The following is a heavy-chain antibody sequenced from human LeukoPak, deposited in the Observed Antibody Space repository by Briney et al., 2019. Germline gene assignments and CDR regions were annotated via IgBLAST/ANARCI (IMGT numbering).Heavy chain of an antibody. V-gene: IGHV3-30*04. CDR3: ATSFLAVAGTHLEY. Sequence: GGSLRLSCAASGFTFSSYAMHWVRQAPGKGLEGVAVISYDGSNKYYADSVKGRFTISRDNSKNTLYLQMNSLRADDTAVYYCATSFLAVAGTHLEYWGQGTRVTVDS. J-gene: IGHJ4*02. CDR1: GFTFSSYA. D-gene: IGHD6-19*01. CDR2: ISYDGSNK.